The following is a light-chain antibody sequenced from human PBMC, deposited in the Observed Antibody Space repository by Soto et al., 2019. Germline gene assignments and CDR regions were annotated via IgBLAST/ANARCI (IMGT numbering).Light chain of an antibody. J-gene: IGKJ5*01. V-gene: IGKV3-20*01. CDR2: GVS. CDR3: QQYANSPIT. CDR1: QPVSSNL. Sequence: EIVLTQSPGTLSLSPRESSTLSCRASQPVSSNLLAWYQQKPGQAPRLLIYGVSSRASGIPDRFFGSGSGTDFTLTINRLEPEDFAVYYCQQYANSPITFGQGTRLEIK.